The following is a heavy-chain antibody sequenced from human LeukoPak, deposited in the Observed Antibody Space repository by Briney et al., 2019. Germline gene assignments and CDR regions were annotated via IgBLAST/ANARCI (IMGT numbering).Heavy chain of an antibody. CDR1: GGSISSYY. CDR2: IYTSGST. Sequence: SETLSLTCTVSGGSISSYYWSWIRQPAGKGLEWIGRIYTSGSTNYNPSLKSRVTMSVDTSKNQFSLKLSSVTAADTAVYCCARERYSSGWYYFDYWGQGTLVTVSS. V-gene: IGHV4-4*07. D-gene: IGHD6-19*01. CDR3: ARERYSSGWYYFDY. J-gene: IGHJ4*02.